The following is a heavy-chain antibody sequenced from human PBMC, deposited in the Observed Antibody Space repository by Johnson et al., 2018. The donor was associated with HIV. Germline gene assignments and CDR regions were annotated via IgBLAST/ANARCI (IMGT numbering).Heavy chain of an antibody. V-gene: IGHV3-30*04. D-gene: IGHD1-26*01. J-gene: IGHJ3*02. CDR3: ARVMGATQVMGAFDI. CDR2: ISDDGSNK. CDR1: GFRFSNYA. Sequence: QVQLVESGGGVVQPGRSLRLSCAASGFRFSNYALHWVRQTPGKGLEWVALISDDGSNKYYADSVKGRFTISRDNSKNTLYLQMNSLRAEDTAVYYCARVMGATQVMGAFDIWGQGTMVTVSS.